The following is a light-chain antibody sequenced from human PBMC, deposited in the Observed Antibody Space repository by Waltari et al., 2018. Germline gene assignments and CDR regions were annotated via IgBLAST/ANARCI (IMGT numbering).Light chain of an antibody. CDR1: SNDVGANTY. V-gene: IGLV2-14*03. J-gene: IGLJ3*02. Sequence: QSALSQPASVSGSPGQSVTISCTGTSNDVGANTYASWYQQHPGRAPKLMIYDVRQRSSGVSNRFSGSRAGNTASLTISGLQTEDEADYYCTAYTTSATLVFGGGTRLTVL. CDR2: DVR. CDR3: TAYTTSATLV.